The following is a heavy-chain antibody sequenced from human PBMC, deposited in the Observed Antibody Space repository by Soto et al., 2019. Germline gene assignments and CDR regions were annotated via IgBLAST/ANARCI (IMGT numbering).Heavy chain of an antibody. Sequence: SVKVSCKASGGTFSSYAISWVRQAPGQGLEWMGGIIPIFGTANYAQKFQGRVTITADESTSTAYMELSSRRSQDTALYYCARQASGYYPPYYFGMDVWREGTTVT. CDR1: GGTFSSYA. D-gene: IGHD3-3*01. CDR2: IIPIFGTA. CDR3: ARQASGYYPPYYFGMDV. V-gene: IGHV1-69*13. J-gene: IGHJ6*02.